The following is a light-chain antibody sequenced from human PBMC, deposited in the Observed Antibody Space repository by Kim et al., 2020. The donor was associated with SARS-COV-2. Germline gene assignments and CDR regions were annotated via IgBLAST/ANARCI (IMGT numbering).Light chain of an antibody. V-gene: IGLV2-14*04. Sequence: GQSITISCTGTSNDVGAYNYVSWYQQHPGRAPKLMIYDVSMRPSGVSNRFSGSKSGNTASLTISGLQAEDEADYYCSSWTSSNTLIFGGGTQLTVL. J-gene: IGLJ2*01. CDR3: SSWTSSNTLI. CDR2: DVS. CDR1: SNDVGAYNY.